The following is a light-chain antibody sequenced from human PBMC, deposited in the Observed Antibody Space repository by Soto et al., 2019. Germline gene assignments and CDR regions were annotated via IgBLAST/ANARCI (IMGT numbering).Light chain of an antibody. CDR2: GAS. CDR1: QSVSSN. CDR3: QQYTNWYT. Sequence: EIVMTQSPATLSVSPGERATLSCRASQSVSSNLAWYQQKPGQAPRLLIYGASTRATGIPARFSGSGSGTEFTLTSSSLQYEDVAVYYFQQYTNWYTFGQGTKLEIK. J-gene: IGKJ2*01. V-gene: IGKV3-15*01.